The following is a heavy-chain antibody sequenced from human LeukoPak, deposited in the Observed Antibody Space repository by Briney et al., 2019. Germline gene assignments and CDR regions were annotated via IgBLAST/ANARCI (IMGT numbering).Heavy chain of an antibody. J-gene: IGHJ6*03. CDR3: AREFGISWAKHYYYYMDV. V-gene: IGHV1-18*01. CDR1: GDTFTSYG. CDR2: ISAYNGNT. Sequence: GASVKVSCKASGDTFTSYGISWVRQAPGQGLEWMGWISAYNGNTNYAQKLQGRVTVTADKSTSTAYMELRSLRSNDKTVYYCAREFGISWAKHYYYYMDVWGKGTTVTVPS. D-gene: IGHD3-10*01.